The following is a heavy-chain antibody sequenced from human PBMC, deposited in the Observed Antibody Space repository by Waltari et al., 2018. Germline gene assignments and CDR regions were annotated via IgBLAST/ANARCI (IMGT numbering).Heavy chain of an antibody. CDR2: AYYGGPT. CDR3: ARLGPSSRWYDF. Sequence: QVELQESGPGLVKTSETLSLTCAVSGYSISSGFFWGWIRQSPGKGLEWIGNAYYGGPTYYNASLRGRVTLSIDTSKNHISLKLRSGTAADTAVYYCARLGPSSRWYDFWGRGTLVTVSS. D-gene: IGHD6-13*01. CDR1: GYSISSGFF. V-gene: IGHV4-38-2*01. J-gene: IGHJ4*02.